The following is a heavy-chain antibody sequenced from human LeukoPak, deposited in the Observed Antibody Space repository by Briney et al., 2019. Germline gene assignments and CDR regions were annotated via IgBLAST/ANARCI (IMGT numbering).Heavy chain of an antibody. CDR3: ARVDSGSACAS. J-gene: IGHJ1*01. Sequence: GGSLRLSCAASGFTLSSYSMNWVRQAPGKGLEFVSAISKNGRNTYYGNSMKGRFTISRDISKNTLYLQMGSLRPEDMAVYYCARVDSGSACASWGQGNLVTVSS. CDR2: ISKNGRNT. D-gene: IGHD6-19*01. V-gene: IGHV3-64*01. CDR1: GFTLSSYS.